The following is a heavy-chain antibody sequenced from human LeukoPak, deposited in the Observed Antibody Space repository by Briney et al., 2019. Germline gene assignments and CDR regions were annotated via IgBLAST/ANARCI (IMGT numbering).Heavy chain of an antibody. J-gene: IGHJ6*03. Sequence: SETLSLTCTVSGGSISSSSYYWGWIRQPPGKGLEWIGSIYYSGSTYYNPSLKSRVTISVDTSKNQFSLKLSSVTAADTAVYYCARRITMVRGVITYYYYMDVWGKGTTVTISS. CDR1: GGSISSSSYY. D-gene: IGHD3-10*01. CDR3: ARRITMVRGVITYYYYMDV. CDR2: IYYSGST. V-gene: IGHV4-39*01.